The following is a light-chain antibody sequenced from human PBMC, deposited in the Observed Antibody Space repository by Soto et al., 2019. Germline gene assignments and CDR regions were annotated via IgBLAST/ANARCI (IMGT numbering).Light chain of an antibody. J-gene: IGKJ4*01. CDR2: DSS. CDR1: QSVGTY. Sequence: EIVLTQSPATLSLSPGERATLSCRASQSVGTYFAWYQQKPGQAPRLLIYDSSNRATGIPARFSGSGSGTDFTRTISSLEPEGFAVYYCQQRSDWPSTFGGGTKVEIK. CDR3: QQRSDWPST. V-gene: IGKV3-11*01.